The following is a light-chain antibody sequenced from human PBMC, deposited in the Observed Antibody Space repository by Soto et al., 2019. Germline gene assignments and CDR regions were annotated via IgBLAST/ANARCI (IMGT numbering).Light chain of an antibody. CDR3: QQYNTYPLS. Sequence: DIQMTQSPSSLSASVGDRVTITCRASQGISSYLAWFQQKPGQAPKSLIYAASTLQSGVPSKFSGSGYRTDFTLNISSLQPVDFATYYCQQYNTYPLSFGGGTKVEIK. J-gene: IGKJ4*01. CDR2: AAS. V-gene: IGKV1-16*02. CDR1: QGISSY.